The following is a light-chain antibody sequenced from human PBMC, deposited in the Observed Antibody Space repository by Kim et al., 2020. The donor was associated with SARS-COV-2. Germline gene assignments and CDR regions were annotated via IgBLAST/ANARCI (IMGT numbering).Light chain of an antibody. CDR1: QDISSQ. Sequence: SAAVGDRVTITWRASQDISSQLAWYQQKPGKAPKLLLYPASNWQSGVPSRLSGSGSATDFTLTISSLQPEDFATYFCPQTNTFPLTFGGGTQVEI. CDR2: PAS. J-gene: IGKJ4*01. V-gene: IGKV1-12*01. CDR3: PQTNTFPLT.